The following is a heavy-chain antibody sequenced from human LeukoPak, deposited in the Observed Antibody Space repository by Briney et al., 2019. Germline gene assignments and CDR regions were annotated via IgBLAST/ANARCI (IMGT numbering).Heavy chain of an antibody. V-gene: IGHV5-51*01. J-gene: IGHJ4*02. CDR3: ARQNDFRLDY. CDR2: IYPGDSDT. CDR1: GYTFSSYW. Sequence: GESLKISCRGSGYTFSSYWIGWVRQMPGKGLEWMGIIYPGDSDTRYSPSLQGQVTISVDTSIGTAYLQWSSLKASDTAIYYCARQNDFRLDYWGQGTLVTVSS. D-gene: IGHD3-3*01.